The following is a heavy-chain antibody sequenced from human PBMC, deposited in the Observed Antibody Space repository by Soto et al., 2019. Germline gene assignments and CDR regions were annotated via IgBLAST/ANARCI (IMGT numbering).Heavy chain of an antibody. CDR2: ISDDGDKV. CDR3: ARAHYHDSSVPNGQAFDI. V-gene: IGHV3-30-3*01. CDR1: EFTFSDYA. J-gene: IGHJ3*02. Sequence: QVQLVESGGGVVQPGRSLRLSCAASEFTFSDYAMHWVRQAPGKGLEWVAVISDDGDKVFYADSMKDRLTISRDNSKSTLFLQLTSLGPEDTALYYCARAHYHDSSVPNGQAFDIWGQGTVVTVSS. D-gene: IGHD3-22*01.